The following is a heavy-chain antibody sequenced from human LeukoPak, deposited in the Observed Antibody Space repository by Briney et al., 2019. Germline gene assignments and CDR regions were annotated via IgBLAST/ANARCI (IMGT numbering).Heavy chain of an antibody. J-gene: IGHJ4*02. D-gene: IGHD1-26*01. CDR3: ARNRYSGSYPPDY. Sequence: GGSLRLSCAASGFTVSSNYMSWVRQAPGKGLEWVSVVYSGGSTYYADSVKGRFTISRDNSKNTLYLQMNSLRAEGTAVYYCARNRYSGSYPPDYWGQGTLVTVSS. CDR2: VYSGGST. CDR1: GFTVSSNY. V-gene: IGHV3-53*01.